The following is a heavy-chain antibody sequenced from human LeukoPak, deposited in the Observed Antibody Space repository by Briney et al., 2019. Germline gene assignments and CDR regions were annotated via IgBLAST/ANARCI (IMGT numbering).Heavy chain of an antibody. Sequence: ASVKVSCKASGYTFTSYGISWVRQAPGQGLEWMGWISAYNGNTNYAQKLQGRVTMTTDTSTSTAYMELRSLRSDDTAVYYCARDFPTEQQLVHRLTFFDYYGMDVWGQGTTVTVSS. V-gene: IGHV1-18*01. CDR2: ISAYNGNT. CDR3: ARDFPTEQQLVHRLTFFDYYGMDV. D-gene: IGHD6-13*01. J-gene: IGHJ6*02. CDR1: GYTFTSYG.